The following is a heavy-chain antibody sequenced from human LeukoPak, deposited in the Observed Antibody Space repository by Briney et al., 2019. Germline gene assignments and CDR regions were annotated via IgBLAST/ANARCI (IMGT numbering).Heavy chain of an antibody. J-gene: IGHJ5*02. D-gene: IGHD3-9*01. V-gene: IGHV4-39*07. CDR3: AAYDILTGYNWFDP. Sequence: SETLSLTCTVSGGSISISSYYWGWIRQPPGTGLEWIGSIYYSGSTYYNPSLKSRVTISVDTSKNQFSLKLSSVTAADTAVYYCAAYDILTGYNWFDPWGQGTLVTVSS. CDR1: GGSISISSYY. CDR2: IYYSGST.